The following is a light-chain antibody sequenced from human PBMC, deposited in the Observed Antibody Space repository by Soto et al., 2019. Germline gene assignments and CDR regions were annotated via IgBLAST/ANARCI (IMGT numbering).Light chain of an antibody. CDR3: QQYIDWSPYT. Sequence: EVVLTHSPAPLSVSPGERATLSFRASQTVSRSLALYQQKPGQAPRLLIYGASTRATGIPGRFSGSGSGTDFTLTISSLQSEDFAVYYCQQYIDWSPYTFGQGTKVDIK. V-gene: IGKV3-15*01. J-gene: IGKJ2*01. CDR2: GAS. CDR1: QTVSRS.